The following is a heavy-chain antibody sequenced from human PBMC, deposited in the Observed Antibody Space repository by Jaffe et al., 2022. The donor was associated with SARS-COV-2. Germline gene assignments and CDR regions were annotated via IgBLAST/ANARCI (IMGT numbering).Heavy chain of an antibody. CDR2: IYYSGST. J-gene: IGHJ4*02. V-gene: IGHV4-39*01. CDR3: ARMYYGDYRPYFDY. CDR1: GGSISSSSYY. Sequence: QLQLQESGPGLVKPSETLSLTCTVSGGSISSSSYYWGWIRQPPGKGLEWIGSIYYSGSTYYNPSLKSRVTISVDTSKNQFSLKLSSVTAADTAVYYCARMYYGDYRPYFDYWGQGTLVTVSS. D-gene: IGHD4-17*01.